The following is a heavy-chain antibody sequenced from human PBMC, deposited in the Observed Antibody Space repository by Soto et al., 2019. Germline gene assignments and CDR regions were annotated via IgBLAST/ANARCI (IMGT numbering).Heavy chain of an antibody. CDR3: ASRSRADYYDSSGYPHI. V-gene: IGHV1-2*02. D-gene: IGHD3-22*01. CDR1: GYTFTGYY. J-gene: IGHJ3*02. Sequence: GASVKVSCKASGYTFTGYYMHWVRQAPGQGLEWMGWINPNSGGTNYAQKFQGRVTMTRDTSISTAYMELSRLRSDDTAVYYCASRSRADYYDSSGYPHIWGQVTMVTVSS. CDR2: INPNSGGT.